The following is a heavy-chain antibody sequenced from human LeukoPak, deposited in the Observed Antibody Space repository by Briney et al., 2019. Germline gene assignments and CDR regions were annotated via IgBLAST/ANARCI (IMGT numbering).Heavy chain of an antibody. CDR2: IRSKAYGGTT. V-gene: IGHV3-49*04. J-gene: IGHJ4*02. CDR1: GFTFGDYA. Sequence: GGSLRLSCTASGFTFGDYAMSWVRQAPGKGLEWVGFIRSKAYGGTTEYAASVKGRFTISRDDSKSVAYLQMNSLKTEDTAVYYCTRGGPKGDYFDYWGQGTLVTVSS. CDR3: TRGGPKGDYFDY.